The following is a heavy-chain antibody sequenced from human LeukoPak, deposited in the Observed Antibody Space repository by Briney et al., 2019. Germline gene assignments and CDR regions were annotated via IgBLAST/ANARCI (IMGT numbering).Heavy chain of an antibody. CDR2: IYYSGST. CDR1: GYSISSGYY. CDR3: AGYPVAAHYYYYYMDV. Sequence: SETLSLTCAVSGYSISSGYYWGWIRQPPGKALEWIGSIYYSGSTYYIPSLKSRVTIAVDTSKNQFSLKLSSVTAADTAVYYCAGYPVAAHYYYYYMDVWGKGTTVTVSS. V-gene: IGHV4-38-2*01. D-gene: IGHD6-19*01. J-gene: IGHJ6*03.